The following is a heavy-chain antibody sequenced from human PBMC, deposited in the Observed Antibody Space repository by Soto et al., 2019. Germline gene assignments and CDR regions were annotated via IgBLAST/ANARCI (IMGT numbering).Heavy chain of an antibody. Sequence: EVQLVETGGGLIQPGGSLRLSCAASGFTVSSNYMSWVRQAPGKGLEWVSVIYSGGSTYYADSVKGRSTISRDNSKYTQYLQMNSLRVEDTAVYYCARRRGVRGGASDYWGQGTLVTVSS. V-gene: IGHV3-53*02. CDR2: IYSGGST. J-gene: IGHJ4*02. CDR3: ARRRGVRGGASDY. D-gene: IGHD3-10*01. CDR1: GFTVSSNY.